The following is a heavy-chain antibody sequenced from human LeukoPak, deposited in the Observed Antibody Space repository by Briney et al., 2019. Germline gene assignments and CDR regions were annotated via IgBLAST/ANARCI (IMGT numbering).Heavy chain of an antibody. J-gene: IGHJ6*03. V-gene: IGHV3-48*01. CDR3: ARARYQLLLDHYYYYMDV. D-gene: IGHD2-2*01. CDR2: ISSSSSTI. Sequence: GGSLRLSCAATGFTFSSYSMNWVRQAPGKGLERVSYISSSSSTIYYADSVKGRFTISRDNAKNSLYLQMNSLRAEDTAVYYCARARYQLLLDHYYYYMDVWGKGTTVTVSS. CDR1: GFTFSSYS.